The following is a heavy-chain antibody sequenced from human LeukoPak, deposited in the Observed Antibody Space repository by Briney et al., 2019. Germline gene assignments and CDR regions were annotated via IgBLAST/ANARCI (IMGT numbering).Heavy chain of an antibody. D-gene: IGHD3-3*01. Sequence: NPGGSLRLSCAASGFTFSDYYMSWIRQAPGKGLEWVSYISSSGSTIYYADSVKGRFTISRDNAKNSLYLQMNSLRAEDTAVYYCARDELTRIFGVVRYYYYGMDVWGQGTTVTVSS. CDR2: ISSSGSTI. J-gene: IGHJ6*02. CDR3: ARDELTRIFGVVRYYYYGMDV. V-gene: IGHV3-11*04. CDR1: GFTFSDYY.